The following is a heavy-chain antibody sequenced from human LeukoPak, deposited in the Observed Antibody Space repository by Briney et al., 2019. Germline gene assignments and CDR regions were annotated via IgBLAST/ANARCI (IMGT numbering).Heavy chain of an antibody. J-gene: IGHJ6*03. V-gene: IGHV1-8*01. CDR1: GYTFTSYD. CDR2: MNPNSGNT. Sequence: ASVKVSCKASGYTFTSYDINWVRQATGQGLEWMGWMNPNSGNTGYAQKFQGRVTMTRNTSISTAYMELSSLRSEDTAVYYCARGPYDFRSGYYTDQYYMDVWGKGTTVTVSS. CDR3: ARGPYDFRSGYYTDQYYMDV. D-gene: IGHD3-3*01.